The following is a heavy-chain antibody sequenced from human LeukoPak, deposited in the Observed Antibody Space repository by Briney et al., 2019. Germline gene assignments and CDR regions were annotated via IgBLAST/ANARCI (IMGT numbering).Heavy chain of an antibody. CDR1: GGSIRSGGYS. J-gene: IGHJ4*02. CDR2: IYHSGST. Sequence: SETLSLTCAVSGGSIRSGGYSWSWIRQPPGKGLEWIGYIYHSGSTYYNPSLKSRVTISVDRSKNQFSLKLSSVTAADTAVYYCARNEAPTYGSGSYFPDYWGQGTLVTVSS. D-gene: IGHD3-10*01. V-gene: IGHV4-30-2*01. CDR3: ARNEAPTYGSGSYFPDY.